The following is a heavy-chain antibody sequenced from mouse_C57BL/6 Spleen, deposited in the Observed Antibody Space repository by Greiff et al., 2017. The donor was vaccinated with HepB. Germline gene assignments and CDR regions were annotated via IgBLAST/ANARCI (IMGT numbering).Heavy chain of an antibody. V-gene: IGHV5-16*01. CDR1: GFTFSDYY. Sequence: EVQLVESEGGLVQPGSSMKLSCTASGFTFSDYYMAWVRQVPEKGLEWVANINYDGSSTYYLDSLKSRFIISRDNAKNILYLQMSSLKSEDTATYYCARDQYYGRGWYFDVWGTGTTVTVSS. CDR3: ARDQYYGRGWYFDV. J-gene: IGHJ1*03. CDR2: INYDGSST. D-gene: IGHD1-1*01.